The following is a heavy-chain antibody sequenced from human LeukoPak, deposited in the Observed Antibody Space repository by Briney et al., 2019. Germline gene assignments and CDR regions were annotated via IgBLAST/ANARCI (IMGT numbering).Heavy chain of an antibody. CDR2: IRSKANDYAT. J-gene: IGHJ4*02. CDR3: TRLEFYLLAEAETY. V-gene: IGHV3-73*01. D-gene: IGHD6-19*01. Sequence: PGGSLRLSCVASGFIFSDSAMHCVRQASGKGLEWVGRIRSKANDYATAYAASVRGRFSISRDDSKNSAYLQMNSLKTEDTAVYYCTRLEFYLLAEAETYWGQGTLVTVSS. CDR1: GFIFSDSA.